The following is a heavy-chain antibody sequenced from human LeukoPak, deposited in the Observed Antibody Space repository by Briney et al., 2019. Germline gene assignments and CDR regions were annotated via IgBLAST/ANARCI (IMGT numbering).Heavy chain of an antibody. Sequence: SQTLSLTCAVSGGSISSGGYSWSWIRQPPGKGLEWIGYVYHSGSTYYNPSLKSRVTISVDTSKNQFSLKLRSVTAADTAVYYCASWSCSGGSCYLGLWYWGQGTLVTVSS. CDR2: VYHSGST. J-gene: IGHJ4*02. V-gene: IGHV4-30-2*01. CDR1: GGSISSGGYS. D-gene: IGHD2-15*01. CDR3: ASWSCSGGSCYLGLWY.